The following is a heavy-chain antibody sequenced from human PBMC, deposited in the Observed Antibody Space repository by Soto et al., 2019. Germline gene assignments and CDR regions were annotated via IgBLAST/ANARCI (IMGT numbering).Heavy chain of an antibody. CDR3: ASLLGGYSSSWGYDY. Sequence: GGSLRLSCAASGFTFSSYAMHWVRQAPGKGLEWVAVISYDGSNKYYADSVKGRFTISRDNSKNTLYLQMNSLRAEDTAVYYCASLLGGYSSSWGYDYWGQGTLVTVSS. V-gene: IGHV3-30-3*01. D-gene: IGHD6-13*01. CDR1: GFTFSSYA. CDR2: ISYDGSNK. J-gene: IGHJ4*02.